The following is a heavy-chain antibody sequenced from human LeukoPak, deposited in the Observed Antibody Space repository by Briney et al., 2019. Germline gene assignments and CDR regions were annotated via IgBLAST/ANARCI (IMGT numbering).Heavy chain of an antibody. J-gene: IGHJ4*02. CDR1: GFTVSSNY. CDR3: ARDPSY. V-gene: IGHV3-53*01. CDR2: IYSGVNT. Sequence: GGSLRLSCAASGFTVSSNYMSWVRQAPGKGLEWVAVIYSGVNTYYADSVKGRFTISRDNSKNTLYLQMNSLRAEDTAVYYCARDPSYWGQGTLVTVSS.